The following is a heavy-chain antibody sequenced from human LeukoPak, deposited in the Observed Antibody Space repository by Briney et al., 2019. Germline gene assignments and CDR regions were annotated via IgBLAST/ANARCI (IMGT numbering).Heavy chain of an antibody. CDR1: GFTVSNNY. V-gene: IGHV3-53*04. Sequence: GGSLRLSCAASGFTVSNNYMSWVRQAPGKGLEWVSVIYSGGSTYYADSVKGRFTISRHNSKNTLYLQMNSLRAEDTAVYYCARVSLEWFYGMDVWGQGTTVTVSS. J-gene: IGHJ6*02. CDR3: ARVSLEWFYGMDV. D-gene: IGHD3-3*01. CDR2: IYSGGST.